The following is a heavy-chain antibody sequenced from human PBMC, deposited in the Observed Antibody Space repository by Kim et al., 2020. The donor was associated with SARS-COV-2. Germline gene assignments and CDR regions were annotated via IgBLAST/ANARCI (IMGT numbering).Heavy chain of an antibody. D-gene: IGHD5-12*01. J-gene: IGHJ3*02. CDR3: ARGRDSGYSQHGDAFDI. Sequence: VKGRFTISRDSSKDTLYLQMNSLRGDDTAVYHCARGRDSGYSQHGDAFDIWGQGTMVTVSS. V-gene: IGHV3-30*01.